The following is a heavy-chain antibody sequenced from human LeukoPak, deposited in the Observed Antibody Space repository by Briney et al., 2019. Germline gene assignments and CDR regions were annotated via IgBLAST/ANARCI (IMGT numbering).Heavy chain of an antibody. CDR2: IKQDGSEK. CDR1: GFTFSSYW. V-gene: IGHV3-7*01. J-gene: IGHJ6*03. CDR3: ARVNYDFWSGYQNYYMDV. D-gene: IGHD3-3*01. Sequence: GGSLRLSCAASGFTFSSYWMSWVRQAPGKGLEWVANIKQDGSEKYYVDSVKGRFTISRDNAKNSLYLQMNSLRAEDTAVYYCARVNYDFWSGYQNYYMDVWGKGTTVTVSS.